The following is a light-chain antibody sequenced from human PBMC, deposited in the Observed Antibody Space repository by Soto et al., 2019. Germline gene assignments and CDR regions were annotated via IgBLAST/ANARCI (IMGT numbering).Light chain of an antibody. CDR3: HQYGNTPRT. CDR2: GAS. Sequence: ETVLTQSPGTLSLSPGERAILSCRASQIVISDYLAWYQVKPGQPPRLVIYGASTRATGIPDRFSGSGSQTYFTLTISRLEPEDSAVYYCHQYGNTPRTFGRGTKLEIK. J-gene: IGKJ1*01. V-gene: IGKV3-20*01. CDR1: QIVISDY.